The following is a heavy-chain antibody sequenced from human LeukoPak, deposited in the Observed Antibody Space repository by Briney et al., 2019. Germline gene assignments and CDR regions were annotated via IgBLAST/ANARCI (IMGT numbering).Heavy chain of an antibody. CDR3: ARGGDY. D-gene: IGHD3-16*01. V-gene: IGHV3-48*04. J-gene: IGHJ4*02. CDR1: GFTFSSYA. Sequence: PGGSLRLSCAASGFTFSSYAMNWVRQAPGKGLEWVSYISDTSSTIYYADSVKGRFTISRDNAQNSLYLQMSSLRAEDTALYYCARGGDYWGQGTLVTVSS. CDR2: ISDTSSTI.